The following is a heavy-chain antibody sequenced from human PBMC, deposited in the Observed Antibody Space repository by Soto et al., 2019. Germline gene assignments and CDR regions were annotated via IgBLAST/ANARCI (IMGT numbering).Heavy chain of an antibody. Sequence: EVQLLESGGDFVQPGGSLRLSCAASGFSFSNYAMLWVRQAPGKGLESISAISAAGVSTYYADSVQGRFTISRDNSKNTLYLQMSSLRDEDTAVYYCARKLSGAVQGWAYGMDVWGRGTTVTVSS. J-gene: IGHJ6*02. D-gene: IGHD1-26*01. CDR1: GFSFSNYA. CDR3: ARKLSGAVQGWAYGMDV. V-gene: IGHV3-23*01. CDR2: ISAAGVST.